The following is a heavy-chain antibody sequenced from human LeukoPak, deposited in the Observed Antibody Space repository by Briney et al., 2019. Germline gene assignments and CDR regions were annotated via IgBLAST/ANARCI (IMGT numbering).Heavy chain of an antibody. CDR1: GFTFDDYA. CDR3: AKGVVATISENFDY. J-gene: IGHJ4*02. V-gene: IGHV3-9*01. D-gene: IGHD5-12*01. Sequence: PGRSLRLSCAASGFTFDDYAMHWVRQAPGKGLEWVSGISWNSGSIGYADSVKGRFTISRDNAKNSLYLQMNSLGAEDTALYYCAKGVVATISENFDYWGQGTLVTVSS. CDR2: ISWNSGSI.